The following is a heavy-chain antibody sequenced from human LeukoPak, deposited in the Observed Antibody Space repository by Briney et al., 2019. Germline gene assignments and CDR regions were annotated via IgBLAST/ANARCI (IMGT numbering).Heavy chain of an antibody. J-gene: IGHJ4*02. Sequence: SETLSLTCAVYGGSFSGYYWSWIRRPPGKGLEWIGEINHTGSTNYNPSLKSRVTISVDTSKNQFSLKLSSVTAEDTAVYYCARAANVDIVATTHFDYWGQGTLVTVSS. CDR2: INHTGST. CDR3: ARAANVDIVATTHFDY. V-gene: IGHV4-34*01. CDR1: GGSFSGYY. D-gene: IGHD5-12*01.